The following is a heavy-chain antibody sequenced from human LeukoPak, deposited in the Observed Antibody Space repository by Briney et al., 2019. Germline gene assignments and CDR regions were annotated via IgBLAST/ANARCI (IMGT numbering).Heavy chain of an antibody. CDR3: ARDRRDSSWPYYYYYMDV. V-gene: IGHV1-18*01. Sequence: ASVKVSCKASGYTFTSYGISWVRQAPGQGLEWMGWISAYNGNTNYAQKLQGRVTMTTDTSTSTAYMELRSLRSDDTAVYYCARDRRDSSWPYYYYYMDVWGKGTTVTISS. J-gene: IGHJ6*03. CDR1: GYTFTSYG. D-gene: IGHD6-13*01. CDR2: ISAYNGNT.